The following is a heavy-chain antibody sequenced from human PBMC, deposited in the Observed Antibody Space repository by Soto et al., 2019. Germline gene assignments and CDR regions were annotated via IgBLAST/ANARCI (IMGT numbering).Heavy chain of an antibody. D-gene: IGHD3-16*01. CDR2: IYSNGGT. CDR3: ARDGGLGSPGYYGLDV. V-gene: IGHV4-59*01. J-gene: IGHJ6*02. CDR1: GGSISNYY. Sequence: SETLSLTCTVSGGSISNYYWSWIRQPPGKSLEWIGYIYSNGGTNYNPSLKSRVTISLETSKNQFSLKLSSVTAADTAVYYCARDGGLGSPGYYGLDVWGQGTTVTVSS.